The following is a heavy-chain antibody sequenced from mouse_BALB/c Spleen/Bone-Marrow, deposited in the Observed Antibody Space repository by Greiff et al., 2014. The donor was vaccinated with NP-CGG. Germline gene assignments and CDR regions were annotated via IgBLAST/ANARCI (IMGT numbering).Heavy chain of an antibody. CDR1: GFDFSRYW. CDR3: AGNGYYGWIAY. V-gene: IGHV4-1*02. J-gene: IGHJ3*01. CDR2: INPGSSTI. Sequence: EVKLVESGGGLVQPGGSLKLSCAASGFDFSRYWMTWVRQAPGKGLEWIGEINPGSSTINYTPSLKDKFIISRDNAKNTLYLQMSKVRSEDTALYYCAGNGYYGWIAYWGQGTLVTVSA. D-gene: IGHD2-3*01.